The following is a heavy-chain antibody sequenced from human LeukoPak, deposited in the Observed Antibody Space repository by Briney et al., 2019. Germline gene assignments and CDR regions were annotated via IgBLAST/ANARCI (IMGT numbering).Heavy chain of an antibody. CDR3: ARGFLEWLLSYYYMDV. J-gene: IGHJ6*03. D-gene: IGHD3-3*01. CDR2: INPNSGGT. CDR1: GYTFTGYY. V-gene: IGHV1-2*02. Sequence: ASVKVSCKASGYTFTGYYMHWVRQAPGLGLEWMGWINPNSGGTNYAQKFQGRVTMTRDTSISTAYMELSRLRSDDTAVYYCARGFLEWLLSYYYMDVWGKGTTVTVSS.